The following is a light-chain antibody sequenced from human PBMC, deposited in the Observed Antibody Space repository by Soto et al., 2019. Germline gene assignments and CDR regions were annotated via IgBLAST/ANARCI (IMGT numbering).Light chain of an antibody. Sequence: DIVMTQTPLSSLVTLGQQASISCRSSQSLVHSDGNTYLSWFQQRPGQPPRLLLYQISNRFSGVPDRFSGSGAGTDFKLKISRVEAEDVGVYYCFQLTQFPWTFGQGTKVEIK. CDR2: QIS. CDR3: FQLTQFPWT. CDR1: QSLVHSDGNTY. V-gene: IGKV2-24*01. J-gene: IGKJ1*01.